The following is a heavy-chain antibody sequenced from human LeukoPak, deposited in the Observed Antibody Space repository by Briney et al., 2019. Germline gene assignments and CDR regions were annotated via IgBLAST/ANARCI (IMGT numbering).Heavy chain of an antibody. CDR3: AKGGYYYDSSGYLFHY. Sequence: GGSLRLSCAASGFTFSSYAMSWVRQAPGKGLEWGSAISGSGGSTYYADSVKGRFTISRDNSKNTLYLQMNSLRAEDTAVYYCAKGGYYYDSSGYLFHYWGQGTLVTVSS. V-gene: IGHV3-23*01. CDR2: ISGSGGST. D-gene: IGHD3-22*01. J-gene: IGHJ4*02. CDR1: GFTFSSYA.